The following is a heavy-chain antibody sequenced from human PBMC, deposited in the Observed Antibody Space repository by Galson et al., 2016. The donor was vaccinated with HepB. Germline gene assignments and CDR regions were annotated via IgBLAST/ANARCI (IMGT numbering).Heavy chain of an antibody. Sequence: SLRLSCAASGLSFSNFWMSWVRQAPGKGLEWVANIKPDGSEKDDVDSVKGRFTISRDNVKNSLYLQMNRLRAEDKAVYFCARERRGNSGFYYFDYWDQGTLVTVSS. V-gene: IGHV3-7*01. CDR2: IKPDGSEK. CDR3: ARERRGNSGFYYFDY. D-gene: IGHD2/OR15-2a*01. CDR1: GLSFSNFW. J-gene: IGHJ4*02.